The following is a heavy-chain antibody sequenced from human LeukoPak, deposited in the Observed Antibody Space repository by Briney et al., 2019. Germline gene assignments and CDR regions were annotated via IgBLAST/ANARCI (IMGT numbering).Heavy chain of an antibody. CDR2: IYYSGSI. CDR3: ARETRGKVFDY. D-gene: IGHD1-14*01. CDR1: GGSISSYY. Sequence: SETLSLTCTVSGGSISSYYWSWIRQPPGKGLEWIGYIYYSGSINYNPSLQSRVTISVDTSKNQFSLKLSSVTAADTAVYYCARETRGKVFDYWGQGTLVTVSS. J-gene: IGHJ4*02. V-gene: IGHV4-59*01.